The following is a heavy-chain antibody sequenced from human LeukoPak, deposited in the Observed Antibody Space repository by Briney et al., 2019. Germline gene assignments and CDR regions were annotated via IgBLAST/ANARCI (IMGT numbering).Heavy chain of an antibody. J-gene: IGHJ6*03. CDR1: GGSISSYY. Sequence: SETLSLTCTVSGGSISSYYWSWIRQPPGKGLEWIGYIYYSGSTNYNPSLKSRVTISVDTSKNQFSLKLNSVTAADTAVFYCARSVEGYCSGGSCYYYSYYMDVWGKGTTVTVSS. V-gene: IGHV4-59*01. CDR3: ARSVEGYCSGGSCYYYSYYMDV. D-gene: IGHD2-15*01. CDR2: IYYSGST.